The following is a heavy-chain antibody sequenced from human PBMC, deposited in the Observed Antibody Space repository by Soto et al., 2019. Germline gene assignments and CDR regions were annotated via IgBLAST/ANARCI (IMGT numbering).Heavy chain of an antibody. CDR2: ISYDGSNK. Sequence: QVQLVESGGGVVQPGRSLRLSCAASGLTFSSYGMHWVRQAPSKGLEWVAVISYDGSNKYYADSVKGRFTISRDNSKNTLYLQMNSLRAEDTAVYYCAKDLLGPGRAYGMDVWGQGTTVTVSS. CDR1: GLTFSSYG. V-gene: IGHV3-30*18. CDR3: AKDLLGPGRAYGMDV. J-gene: IGHJ6*02. D-gene: IGHD7-27*01.